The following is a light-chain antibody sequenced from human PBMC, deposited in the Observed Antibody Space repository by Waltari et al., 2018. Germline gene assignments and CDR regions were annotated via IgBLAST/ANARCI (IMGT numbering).Light chain of an antibody. CDR3: QLWDSTADVV. J-gene: IGLJ2*01. CDR1: NIGSRS. CDR2: DDS. Sequence: SYFLTQPPSVSVAPGQTARVTCGGNNIGSRSVQWYQQKPGQAPALVIYDDSARPSGIPHRFSGSNSGTTATLTINSVEAGDEADYYCQLWDSTADVVFGAGTKLTVL. V-gene: IGLV3-21*02.